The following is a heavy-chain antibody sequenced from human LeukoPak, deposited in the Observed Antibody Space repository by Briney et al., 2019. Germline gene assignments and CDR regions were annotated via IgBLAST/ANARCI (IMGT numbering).Heavy chain of an antibody. Sequence: GGSLRLSCAASGFAFPNYAMSWVRQAPGKGLEWVSAISGSGSNTYYAASVKGRFTISRDISKNTLYLQMNSLRPEDAAVYYCAREVSVVRGVNWGQGTLVTVSS. J-gene: IGHJ4*02. V-gene: IGHV3-23*01. CDR2: ISGSGSNT. CDR1: GFAFPNYA. CDR3: AREVSVVRGVN. D-gene: IGHD3-10*01.